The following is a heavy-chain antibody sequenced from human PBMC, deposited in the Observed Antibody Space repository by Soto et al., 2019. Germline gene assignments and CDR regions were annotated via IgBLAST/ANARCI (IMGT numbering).Heavy chain of an antibody. V-gene: IGHV4-31*03. J-gene: IGHJ3*02. D-gene: IGHD3-3*01. CDR3: ARTSIFGVVLNAFDI. CDR2: IASSGST. Sequence: KASETLSLTCTVSGGSINTGGYFWTWIRQHPGKGLEWIGYIASSGSTYYNPSLKGRLTIAADTSENQFSLRLTSVTAADTAVYYCARTSIFGVVLNAFDIWGQGTLVTVSS. CDR1: GGSINTGGYF.